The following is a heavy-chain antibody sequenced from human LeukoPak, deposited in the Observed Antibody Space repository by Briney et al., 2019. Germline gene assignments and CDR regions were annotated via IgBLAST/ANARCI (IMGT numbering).Heavy chain of an antibody. CDR3: ARLFGELLLPSDHFYYMDV. V-gene: IGHV1-2*02. D-gene: IGHD3-10*02. CDR1: GYSFTGYY. CDR2: INPNSGDT. Sequence: ASVKVSCKASGYSFTGYYMHWVRQAPGQGLEWMGWINPNSGDTKYAQKFQGRVTMTRDTSISTAYMELSSLRSDDTAVYYCARLFGELLLPSDHFYYMDVWGKGTAVTVSS. J-gene: IGHJ6*03.